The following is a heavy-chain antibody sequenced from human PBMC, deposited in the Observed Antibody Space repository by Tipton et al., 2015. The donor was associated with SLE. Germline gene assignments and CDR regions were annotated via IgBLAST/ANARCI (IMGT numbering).Heavy chain of an antibody. Sequence: LRLSCAVYGGSFSGYYWGWIRQPPGKGLEWIGEINHSGSTNYNPSLKSRVTISVDTSKNQFSLKLSSVTAADTAVYYCAREFGVVMPPDIWGQGTMVTVSS. CDR3: AREFGVVMPPDI. D-gene: IGHD3-3*01. CDR2: INHSGST. CDR1: GGSFSGYY. J-gene: IGHJ3*02. V-gene: IGHV4-34*01.